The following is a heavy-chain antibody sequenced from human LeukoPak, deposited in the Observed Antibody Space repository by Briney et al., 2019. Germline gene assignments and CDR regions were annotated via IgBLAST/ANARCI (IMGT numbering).Heavy chain of an antibody. J-gene: IGHJ6*03. CDR1: GLSFSSFA. CDR3: ARAPNYYDSSGYYYYYMDV. Sequence: GGSLRLSCAASGLSFSSFAMSWVRQGPARGLEWVSSISSSSSYIYYADSVKGRFTISRDNAKNSLYLQMNSLRVEDTAVYYCARAPNYYDSSGYYYYYMDVWGKGTTVTVSS. D-gene: IGHD3-22*01. CDR2: ISSSSSYI. V-gene: IGHV3-21*01.